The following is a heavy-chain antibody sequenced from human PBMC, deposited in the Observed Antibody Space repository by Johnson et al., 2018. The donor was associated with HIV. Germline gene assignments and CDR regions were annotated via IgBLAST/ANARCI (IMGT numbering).Heavy chain of an antibody. CDR1: GFTFDDYA. CDR3: AKDGLPSIVVAAPSAFYI. V-gene: IGHV3-9*01. D-gene: IGHD3-22*01. J-gene: IGHJ3*02. CDR2: ISWNSGSI. Sequence: EVQLVESGGGLVQPGRSLRLSCAASGFTFDDYAMHWVRQAPGKGLEWVSGISWNSGSIGYADSVKGRFTISRDNAKNSLYLQMNSLRAEDTALYYCAKDGLPSIVVAAPSAFYIWGQGTMVTVSS.